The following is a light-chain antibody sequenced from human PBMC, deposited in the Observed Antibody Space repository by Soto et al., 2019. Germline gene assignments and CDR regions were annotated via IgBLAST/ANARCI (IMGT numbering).Light chain of an antibody. V-gene: IGLV2-14*01. CDR3: CSYTSRTTYV. Sequence: QSVLTQPASVSGSPGQSITISCTGTASDVGGYNYVSWYQQHPGKAPKLMIHAVSNRPSGISRRFSGSKSGNTASLTISGLQSEDEDDYFCCSYTSRTTYVFGTGTKLTVL. CDR1: ASDVGGYNY. J-gene: IGLJ1*01. CDR2: AVS.